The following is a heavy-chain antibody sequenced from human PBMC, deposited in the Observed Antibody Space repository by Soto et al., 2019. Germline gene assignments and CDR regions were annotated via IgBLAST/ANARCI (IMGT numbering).Heavy chain of an antibody. CDR3: VKELAVGPTILRSLGLGH. CDR1: GFAFDDYA. Sequence: EVQLVESGGGLVQPGRSLTLSCAASGFAFDDYAMHWVRQSQGRGLEWVSGITWNSRDVGYADSVKGRFTISRDNAKNSVYLQMNSLRAEDSAFDYCVKELAVGPTILRSLGLGHWGQGTLVTVSS. CDR2: ITWNSRDV. D-gene: IGHD1-26*01. J-gene: IGHJ4*02. V-gene: IGHV3-9*01.